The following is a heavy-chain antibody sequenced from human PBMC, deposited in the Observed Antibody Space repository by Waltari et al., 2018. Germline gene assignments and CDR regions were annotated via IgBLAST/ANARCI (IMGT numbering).Heavy chain of an antibody. J-gene: IGHJ4*02. V-gene: IGHV3-21*01. D-gene: IGHD3-3*01. CDR2: ISSSSSYI. CDR3: ARAREQNYDFWNGYSFYFDH. CDR1: GFTFRSDS. Sequence: EVQLVESGGGLVKPGGSLRLSCAASGFTFRSDSMNWVRQAPGKGLEWVSSISSSSSYIYYADSVKGRFTISRDNAKNSLYLQMNSLRAEDTAVYYCARAREQNYDFWNGYSFYFDHWGQGALVTVSS.